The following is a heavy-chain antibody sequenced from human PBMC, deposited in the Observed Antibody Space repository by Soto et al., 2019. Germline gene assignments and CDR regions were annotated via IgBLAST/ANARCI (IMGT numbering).Heavy chain of an antibody. D-gene: IGHD6-19*01. V-gene: IGHV1-69*01. J-gene: IGHJ5*02. Sequence: QVQLVQSGAEVKKPGSSVKVSCKASGGTFSSYAISWVRQAPGQGLEWMGGIIPIFGTANYAQKFQGRVTITADESTSTAYMELSSLRSEDTAVYYCAREGLVGQGLVKASGWFEPWGQGTLVTVSS. CDR1: GGTFSSYA. CDR2: IIPIFGTA. CDR3: AREGLVGQGLVKASGWFEP.